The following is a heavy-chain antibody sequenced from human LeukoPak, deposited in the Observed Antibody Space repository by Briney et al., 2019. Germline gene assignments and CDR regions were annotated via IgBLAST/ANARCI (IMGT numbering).Heavy chain of an antibody. Sequence: SETLSLTCTVAGYSINYGYYWGWIRQPPGKGLECIGSIDHSGSTSYNPSLKSRVTISVDTSKNQFSLKVNSVTAADTAVYYCARLPHCSDSMRCYVGGHHMDVWGKGTTVAVSS. V-gene: IGHV4-38-2*02. CDR2: IDHSGST. CDR3: ARLPHCSDSMRCYVGGHHMDV. CDR1: GYSINYGYY. D-gene: IGHD3-10*02. J-gene: IGHJ6*03.